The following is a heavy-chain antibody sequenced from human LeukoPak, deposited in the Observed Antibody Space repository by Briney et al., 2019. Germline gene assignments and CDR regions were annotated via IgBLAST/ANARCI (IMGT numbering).Heavy chain of an antibody. J-gene: IGHJ4*02. Sequence: GGSLRLSCAASGFTVSGNYMSWVRQAPGKGLEWVLIIYVSGTTEYADSVKGRFTISRDNSKNTLLLQMNSLRPEDTAVYYCARGSAVASLDHWGPGTLVTVSS. V-gene: IGHV3-66*01. D-gene: IGHD6-13*01. CDR1: GFTVSGNY. CDR2: IYVSGTT. CDR3: ARGSAVASLDH.